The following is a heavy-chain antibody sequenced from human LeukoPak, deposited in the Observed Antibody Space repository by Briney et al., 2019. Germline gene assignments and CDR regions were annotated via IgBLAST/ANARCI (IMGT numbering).Heavy chain of an antibody. CDR3: ARDFGDYYFDY. V-gene: IGHV4-39*07. D-gene: IGHD4-17*01. Sequence: PSETLSLTCTVSGGSVSSTSYYWGWIRQPPGKGLEWIGSTYYSGNTYYNPSLKSRVTMSVDTSKNHFSLRLNSVTAADTAVYYCARDFGDYYFDYWGQGTLVTVSS. CDR2: TYYSGNT. CDR1: GGSVSSTSYY. J-gene: IGHJ4*02.